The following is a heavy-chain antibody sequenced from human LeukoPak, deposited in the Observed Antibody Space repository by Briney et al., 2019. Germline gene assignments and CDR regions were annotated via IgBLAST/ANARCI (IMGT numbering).Heavy chain of an antibody. Sequence: PSETLSLTCTVSGGSISSGDYYWSWIRQPPGKGLEWIGYIYYSGSTYYNPSLKSRVTISVDTSKNQFSLKLSSVTAADTAVYYCARANSGPFLPYYYYYGMDVWGQGTTVTVSS. D-gene: IGHD1-26*01. V-gene: IGHV4-30-4*02. J-gene: IGHJ6*02. CDR2: IYYSGST. CDR3: ARANSGPFLPYYYYYGMDV. CDR1: GGSISSGDYY.